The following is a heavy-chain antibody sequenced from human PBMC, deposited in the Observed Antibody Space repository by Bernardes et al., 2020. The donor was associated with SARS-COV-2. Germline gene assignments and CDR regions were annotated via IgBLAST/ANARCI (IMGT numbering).Heavy chain of an antibody. CDR3: AHILGGGNSGYFDL. J-gene: IGHJ2*01. CDR2: IYWNDDR. Sequence: SGYTLSKPSQTLPLPFPFSGFSLSPSGVGVGWNRQPPGKALEWLAPIYWNDDRRYSQSLKSRLPITEDTSKDQVVLTMTNMDPVDTATYYCAHILGGGNSGYFDLWGRGTLVNVSS. D-gene: IGHD2-21*02. CDR1: GFSLSPSGVG. V-gene: IGHV2-5*01.